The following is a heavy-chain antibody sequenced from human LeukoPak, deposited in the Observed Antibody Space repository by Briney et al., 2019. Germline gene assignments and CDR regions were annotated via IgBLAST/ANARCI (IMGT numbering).Heavy chain of an antibody. V-gene: IGHV3-21*01. J-gene: IGHJ3*02. Sequence: GGSLRLSCAASGFTFSTYSMNWVRQAPGKGLEWVSSISTTSDYIYYADSVKGRFTISRDNSKNTLYLQMNSLRAEDTAVYYCAKGRGAFDIWGQGTMVTVSS. CDR1: GFTFSTYS. CDR2: ISTTSDYI. D-gene: IGHD3-10*01. CDR3: AKGRGAFDI.